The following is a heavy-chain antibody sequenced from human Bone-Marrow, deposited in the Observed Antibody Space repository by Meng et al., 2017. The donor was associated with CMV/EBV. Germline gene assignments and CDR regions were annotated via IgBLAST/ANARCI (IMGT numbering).Heavy chain of an antibody. CDR3: ARERGGVGIVVVPAKKYYYGMDV. V-gene: IGHV1-46*01. J-gene: IGHJ6*02. CDR2: INPSGGST. D-gene: IGHD2-2*01. Sequence: ASVKVSCKASGYTFTSYYMHWVRQAPGQGLEWMGIINPSGGSTSYAQKFQGRVTMTRDTSTSTVYMELSSLRSEDTAVYYCARERGGVGIVVVPAKKYYYGMDVWGQGTTVTVSS. CDR1: GYTFTSYY.